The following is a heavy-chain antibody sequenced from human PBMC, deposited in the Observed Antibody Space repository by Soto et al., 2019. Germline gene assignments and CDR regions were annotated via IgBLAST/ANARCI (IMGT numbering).Heavy chain of an antibody. V-gene: IGHV4-34*01. CDR2: INHSGST. J-gene: IGHJ6*02. CDR1: CGSFSGYY. CDR3: ARGIAAAGTRGYYGMDV. D-gene: IGHD6-13*01. Sequence: SETLSLTWAVDCGSFSGYYWSWIRQPPGKGLEWIGEINHSGSTNYNPSLKSRVTISVDTSKNQFSLKLSSVTAADTAVYYCARGIAAAGTRGYYGMDVWGQGTTVTVSS.